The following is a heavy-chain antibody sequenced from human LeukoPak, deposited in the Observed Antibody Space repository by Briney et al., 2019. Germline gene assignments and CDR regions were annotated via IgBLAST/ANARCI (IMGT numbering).Heavy chain of an antibody. J-gene: IGHJ3*02. Sequence: GGSLRLSCAASGFTFSNYTMNWVRQAPGKGLEWVSSICSSSSYIYYADSVKGRFTISRDNAKNSLYLQMNSLRAEDTAVYYCARVRGYGDDTGAFDIWGQGTMVTVSS. CDR1: GFTFSNYT. CDR3: ARVRGYGDDTGAFDI. D-gene: IGHD4-17*01. V-gene: IGHV3-21*01. CDR2: ICSSSSYI.